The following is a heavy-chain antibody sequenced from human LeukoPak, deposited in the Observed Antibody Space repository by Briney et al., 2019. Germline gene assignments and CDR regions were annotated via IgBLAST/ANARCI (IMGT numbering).Heavy chain of an antibody. V-gene: IGHV1-2*02. CDR1: RYTFTGYY. CDR3: ARRYCSSTSCYADY. D-gene: IGHD2-2*01. J-gene: IGHJ4*02. Sequence: ASVKVSCRASRYTFTGYYMHWVRQAPGQGLEWMGWINPNSGGTNYAQKFQGRVTMTRDTSISTAYMELSRPRSDDTAVYYCARRYCSSTSCYADYWGQGTLVTVSS. CDR2: INPNSGGT.